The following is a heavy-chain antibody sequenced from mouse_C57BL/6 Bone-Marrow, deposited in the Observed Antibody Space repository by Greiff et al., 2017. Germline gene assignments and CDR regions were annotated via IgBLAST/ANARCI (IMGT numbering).Heavy chain of an antibody. CDR3: ARKEYGSSSYWYIDD. Sequence: QVQLQQSGAELVKPGASVKISCTASGYAFTSYWLNWVKQRPGKGLVWIGQIYPGDGDTNYNGQFKGQATLTADKSSSTAYMQHSKLRSKDSAVYFCARKEYGSSSYWYIDDWGKGTSVTVAS. CDR1: GYAFTSYW. J-gene: IGHJ1*03. D-gene: IGHD1-1*01. V-gene: IGHV1-80*01. CDR2: IYPGDGDT.